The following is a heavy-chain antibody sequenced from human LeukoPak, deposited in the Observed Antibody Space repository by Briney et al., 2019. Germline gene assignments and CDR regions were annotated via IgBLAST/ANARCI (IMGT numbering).Heavy chain of an antibody. CDR1: GFTFTIFG. V-gene: IGHV3-48*01. CDR3: ARTYDFGRGPPGDAFDN. J-gene: IGHJ3*02. Sequence: PGGSLRLSCAASGFTFTIFGLNWVRQAPGEGPEGAAYIDARSGITYYADSVHGRFTLSRDNARESVFLQMDSLRVDDTAVYYCARTYDFGRGPPGDAFDNWGPGTWVIVSS. D-gene: IGHD3-3*01. CDR2: IDARSGIT.